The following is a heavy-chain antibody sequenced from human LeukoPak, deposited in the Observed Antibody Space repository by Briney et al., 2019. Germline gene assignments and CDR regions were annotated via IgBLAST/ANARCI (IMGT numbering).Heavy chain of an antibody. CDR1: GYSFTSYG. Sequence: ASVKVSCKASGYSFTSYGISWVRQAPGQGLEWMGWISPYNGNTNYVQKFQGRVTMTTDTSTSTAYMELRSLRSDDTAVYYCARDLRLYDGAVAYCGGDCYSGIDYWGQGTLVTVSS. D-gene: IGHD2-21*01. CDR2: ISPYNGNT. J-gene: IGHJ4*02. CDR3: ARDLRLYDGAVAYCGGDCYSGIDY. V-gene: IGHV1-18*01.